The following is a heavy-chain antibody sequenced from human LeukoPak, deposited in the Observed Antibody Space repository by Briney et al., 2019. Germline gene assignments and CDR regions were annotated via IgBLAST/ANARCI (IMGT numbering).Heavy chain of an antibody. Sequence: GGSLRLSCAASGFTFSSYAMHWVRQAPGKGLEYVSAISSNGGSTYYANSVKGRFTISRDNSKNTLYLQMGSLRAEDMAVYYCARGALSSSYVPPPEPYYYYYMDVWGKGTTVTVSS. CDR2: ISSNGGST. D-gene: IGHD6-6*01. V-gene: IGHV3-64*01. CDR1: GFTFSSYA. CDR3: ARGALSSSYVPPPEPYYYYYMDV. J-gene: IGHJ6*03.